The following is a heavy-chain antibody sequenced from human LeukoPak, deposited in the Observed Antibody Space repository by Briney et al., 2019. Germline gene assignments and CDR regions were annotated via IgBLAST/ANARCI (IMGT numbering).Heavy chain of an antibody. CDR2: ISGSGTIT. J-gene: IGHJ4*02. Sequence: GGSLRLSCEASAFTFGNYPMSWVRQAPGKGLEWVSVISGSGTITYYADSVKGRFTISRDNSKNTLYLQMNSLRAEDAAVYYCARDGDKTYYDFWSGVTHFDYWGQGTLVTVSS. CDR1: AFTFGNYP. D-gene: IGHD3-3*01. V-gene: IGHV3-23*01. CDR3: ARDGDKTYYDFWSGVTHFDY.